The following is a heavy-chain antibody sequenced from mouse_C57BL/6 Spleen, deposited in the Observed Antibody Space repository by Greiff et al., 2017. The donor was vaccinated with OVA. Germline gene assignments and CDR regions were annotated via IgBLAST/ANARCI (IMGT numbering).Heavy chain of an antibody. CDR1: GYTFTRYW. V-gene: IGHV1-61*01. CDR3: ARGGSNYLDYYAMDY. CDR2: IYPSDSET. D-gene: IGHD2-5*01. J-gene: IGHJ4*01. Sequence: QVHVKQPGAELVRPGSSVKLSCKASGYTFTRYWMDWVKQRPGQGLEWIGNIYPSDSETHYNQKFKDKATLTVDKSSSTAYMQLSSLTSEDAAVYYGARGGSNYLDYYAMDYWGQGTSVTVSS.